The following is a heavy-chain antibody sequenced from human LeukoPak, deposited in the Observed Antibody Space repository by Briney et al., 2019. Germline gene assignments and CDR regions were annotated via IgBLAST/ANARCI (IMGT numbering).Heavy chain of an antibody. D-gene: IGHD4-17*01. CDR2: ISNSGAGT. J-gene: IGHJ3*02. Sequence: PGGSLRLSCAASGFTFSSYAMNWVRQAPGKGLEWVSAISNSGAGTYYADSVKGRFTISRDNSKNTLYLQMNSLRAEDTAEYYCARPNVMTRVLGAFDIWGQGTMVTVSP. CDR3: ARPNVMTRVLGAFDI. CDR1: GFTFSSYA. V-gene: IGHV3-23*01.